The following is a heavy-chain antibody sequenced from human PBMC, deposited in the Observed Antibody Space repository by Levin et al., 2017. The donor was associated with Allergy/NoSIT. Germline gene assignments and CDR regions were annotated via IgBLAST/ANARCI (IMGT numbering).Heavy chain of an antibody. D-gene: IGHD6-13*01. V-gene: IGHV4-34*01. Sequence: SETLSLTCAVYGGSFSGYYWSWIRQPPGKGLEWIGEINHSGSTNYNPSLKSRVTISVDTSKNQFSLKLSSVTAADTAVYYCARWVAAAGTIEWGQGTLVTVSS. CDR2: INHSGST. CDR1: GGSFSGYY. J-gene: IGHJ4*02. CDR3: ARWVAAAGTIE.